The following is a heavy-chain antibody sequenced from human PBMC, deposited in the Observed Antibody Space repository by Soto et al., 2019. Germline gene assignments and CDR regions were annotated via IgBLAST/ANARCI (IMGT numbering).Heavy chain of an antibody. CDR3: ARRGPGTYFDY. CDR1: GFTFSSYG. J-gene: IGHJ4*02. Sequence: GGSLRLSCAASGFTFSSYGMHWVRQAPGKGLEWVANIKQDGSKKYYVDSVKGRFIISRDNSKNTLYLQMNSLRAEDTAVYYCARRGPGTYFDYWGQGTLVTVSS. V-gene: IGHV3-33*08. D-gene: IGHD6-13*01. CDR2: IKQDGSKK.